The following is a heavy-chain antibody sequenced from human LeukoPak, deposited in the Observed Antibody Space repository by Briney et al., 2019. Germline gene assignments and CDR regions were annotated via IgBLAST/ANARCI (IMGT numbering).Heavy chain of an antibody. Sequence: GGSLTLSCAASGFTFSDYYMRWIRQAPGKGLEWVSHISSSGNIIYYADSVKGRFTISRDNAKNSLYLQMNSLRAEDTAVYYCAREEVDSYDYWGQGTPVTVSS. V-gene: IGHV3-11*04. CDR1: GFTFSDYY. D-gene: IGHD2-21*01. CDR2: ISSSGNII. J-gene: IGHJ4*02. CDR3: AREEVDSYDY.